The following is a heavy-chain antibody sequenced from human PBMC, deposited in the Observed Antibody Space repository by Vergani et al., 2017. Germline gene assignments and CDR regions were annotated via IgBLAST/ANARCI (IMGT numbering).Heavy chain of an antibody. CDR2: MDYSGST. Sequence: QVQLQESGPGLVKPSETLSLTCTVSGDSVISTDYHWGWIRQPPGKGLEWIGSMDYSGSTSYNPSLESRISISFETSKNQFSLSLTSVTAADTAVYYCAIKRGACRAAYCHSYDFWGPGTLGGVSS. CDR3: AIKRGACRAAYCHSYDF. V-gene: IGHV4-39*01. J-gene: IGHJ4*02. D-gene: IGHD2-15*01. CDR1: GDSVISTDYH.